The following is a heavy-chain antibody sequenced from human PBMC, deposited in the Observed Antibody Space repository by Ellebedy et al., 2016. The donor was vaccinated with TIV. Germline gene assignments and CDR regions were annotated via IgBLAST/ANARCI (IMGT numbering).Heavy chain of an antibody. CDR2: IYYRGST. D-gene: IGHD5-12*01. CDR1: GGSISGYY. CDR3: ARENPNSGPDY. J-gene: IGHJ4*02. V-gene: IGHV4-59*01. Sequence: MPGGSLRLSCTVSGGSISGYYWSWIRQSPGKGLEWIGYIYYRGSTSYNPSLKSRVSISVDMSKNQFSLKLTSVTAADTAMYYCARENPNSGPDYWGQGTLVTVSS.